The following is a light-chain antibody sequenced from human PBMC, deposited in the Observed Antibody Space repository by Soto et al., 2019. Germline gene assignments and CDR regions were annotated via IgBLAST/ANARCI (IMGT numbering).Light chain of an antibody. CDR3: SSYTSNTTLVV. J-gene: IGLJ2*01. CDR2: DVS. CDR1: SSDVGSYNY. Sequence: QSVLTQPASVSGSPGQSITISCTGTSSDVGSYNYVSWYQQHPGKAPKLMVYDVSNRPSGVSNRFSGSKSGNTASLTISGLQAEDESDYYCSSYTSNTTLVVFGGGTKVTVL. V-gene: IGLV2-14*01.